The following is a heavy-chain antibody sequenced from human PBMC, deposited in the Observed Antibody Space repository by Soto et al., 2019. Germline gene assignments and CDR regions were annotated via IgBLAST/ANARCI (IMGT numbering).Heavy chain of an antibody. CDR2: IIPIFGTA. J-gene: IGHJ2*01. Sequence: SVKVSCKASGGTFSSYAISWVRQAPGQGLEWMGGIIPIFGTANYAQKFQGRVTITADESTSTAYMELSSLRSEDTAVYYCAIRIAVADYWYFDLWGRGTLVTVS. CDR3: AIRIAVADYWYFDL. V-gene: IGHV1-69*13. CDR1: GGTFSSYA. D-gene: IGHD6-19*01.